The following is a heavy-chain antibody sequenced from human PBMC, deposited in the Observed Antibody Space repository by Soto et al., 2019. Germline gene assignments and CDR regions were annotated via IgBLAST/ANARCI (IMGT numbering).Heavy chain of an antibody. CDR2: MFHSGGA. V-gene: IGHV4-4*02. Sequence: SETLSLTCVVSDGSISTYDWWTWVRQPPGKGLEWIGKMFHSGGADYSPSLKSRVTISADSSKNHFSLRLTAVTAADTAVYYCATGNVDSMLEYWGQGTLVTVSS. CDR1: DGSISTYDW. CDR3: ATGNVDSMLEY. D-gene: IGHD3-3*01. J-gene: IGHJ4*02.